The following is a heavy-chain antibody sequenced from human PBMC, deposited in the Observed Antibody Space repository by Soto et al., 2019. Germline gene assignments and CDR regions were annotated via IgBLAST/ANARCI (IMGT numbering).Heavy chain of an antibody. D-gene: IGHD4-17*01. CDR3: ASEGDYGDYDY. J-gene: IGHJ4*02. CDR1: GFTFSSYS. CDR2: ISSSSSYI. Sequence: EVQLVESGGGLVKPGGSLRLSCAASGFTFSSYSMNWVRQAPVKGLEWVSSISSSSSYIYYADSVKGRFTISRDNAKNSLYLQMNSLRAVATAVYYCASEGDYGDYDYWGQGTLVTVSS. V-gene: IGHV3-21*01.